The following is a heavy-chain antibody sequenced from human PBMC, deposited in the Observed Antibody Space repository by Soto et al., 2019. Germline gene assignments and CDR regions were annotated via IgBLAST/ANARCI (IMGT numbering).Heavy chain of an antibody. CDR2: INPSGGST. CDR1: GYTFTSYY. CDR3: SRGYPPRDQLGNLPGAF. J-gene: IGHJ4*02. V-gene: IGHV1-46*03. D-gene: IGHD1-1*01. Sequence: QVQLVQSGAEVMQPGASVKVSCKASGYTFTSYYIQWVRQAPGQGLEWMGIINPSGGSTNYAQKFQIRVTMTRDTSTSTVYRELRRLRSEDTAIYYCSRGYPPRDQLGNLPGAFWGQGTLVTVSS.